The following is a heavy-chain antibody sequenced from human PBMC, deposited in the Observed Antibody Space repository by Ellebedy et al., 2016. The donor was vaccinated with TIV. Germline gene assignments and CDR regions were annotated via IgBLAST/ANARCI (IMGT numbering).Heavy chain of an antibody. CDR3: ARGLGDGYNWNFDY. CDR1: GYTFTGYY. CDR2: INPNSGGT. D-gene: IGHD5-24*01. Sequence: ASVKVSXKASGYTFTGYYMHWVRQAPGQGLEWMGWINPNSGGTNYAQKFQGWVTMTRDTSISTAYMELSRLRSDDTAVYYCARGLGDGYNWNFDYWGQGTLVTVSS. V-gene: IGHV1-2*04. J-gene: IGHJ4*02.